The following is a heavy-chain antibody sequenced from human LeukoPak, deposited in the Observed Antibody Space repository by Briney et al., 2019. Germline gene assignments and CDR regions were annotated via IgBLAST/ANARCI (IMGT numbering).Heavy chain of an antibody. CDR1: GFTFDDYA. CDR2: ISGDGGST. J-gene: IGHJ4*02. CDR3: ARGKTDFDY. D-gene: IGHD1-14*01. V-gene: IGHV3-43*02. Sequence: GGSLRLSCAASGFTFDDYAMHWVRQAPGKGLEWVSLISGDGGSTYYADSVKGRFTISRDNSKNSLYLQMNSLRAEDTAVYYCARGKTDFDYWGQGTLVTVSS.